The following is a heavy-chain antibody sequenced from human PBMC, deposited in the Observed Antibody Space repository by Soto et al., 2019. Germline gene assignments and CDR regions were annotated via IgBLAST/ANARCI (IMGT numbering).Heavy chain of an antibody. CDR2: IKSKDYGGKT. CDR1: GFSFGEYV. D-gene: IGHD1-26*01. CDR3: TRNQWELGPFDY. J-gene: IGHJ4*02. Sequence: DVQLVESGGGLVKPGRSLRLSCTASGFSFGEYVMSWFRQAPGKGLEWVGFIKSKDYGGKTQYAASVKGRFTISRDDSKSIAYLQMSSLKTEDTAVYFCTRNQWELGPFDYWGQGSLVPVSS. V-gene: IGHV3-49*05.